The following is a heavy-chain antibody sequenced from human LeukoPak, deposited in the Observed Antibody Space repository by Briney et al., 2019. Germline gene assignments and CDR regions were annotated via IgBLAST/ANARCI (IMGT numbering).Heavy chain of an antibody. CDR1: GGSFSGYY. CDR2: INHSGST. D-gene: IGHD3-10*01. Sequence: SETLSLTCAVYGGSFSGYYWSWIRQPPGKGLEWIGEINHSGSTNYNPSLKSRVTISVDTSKNQFSLKLSSVTAADTAVYYCARHRSRSYLLGAPHRIVAPVEDYFDYWGQGTLVTVSS. J-gene: IGHJ4*02. V-gene: IGHV4-34*01. CDR3: ARHRSRSYLLGAPHRIVAPVEDYFDY.